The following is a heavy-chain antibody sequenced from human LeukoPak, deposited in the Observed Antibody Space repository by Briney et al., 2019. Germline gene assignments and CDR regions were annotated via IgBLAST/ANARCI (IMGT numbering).Heavy chain of an antibody. CDR2: IGTASDT. D-gene: IGHD1-1*01. Sequence: GGSLRLSCAASGFPFSSFDMHWVRQPTGQGLEWVSTIGTASDTYYPGSLEGRFTLSRDNAKNSLYLQMNSLTAGDTAVYYCARGPARGKYYYMDVWGKGTTVTVSS. CDR3: ARGPARGKYYYMDV. CDR1: GFPFSSFD. V-gene: IGHV3-13*01. J-gene: IGHJ6*03.